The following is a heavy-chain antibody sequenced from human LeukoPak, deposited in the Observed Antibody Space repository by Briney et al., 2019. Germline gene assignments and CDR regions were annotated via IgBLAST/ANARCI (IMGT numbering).Heavy chain of an antibody. D-gene: IGHD3-22*01. J-gene: IGHJ4*02. CDR3: AIDHPTQDYYDSSGYYGY. Sequence: SETLSLTCAVYGGSFSGYYWSWIRQPPGKGLEWIGEINHSGSTNYNPSLKSRVTISVDTSKNQFSLKLSSVTAADTAVYYCAIDHPTQDYYDSSGYYGYWGQGTLVTVSS. CDR2: INHSGST. CDR1: GGSFSGYY. V-gene: IGHV4-34*01.